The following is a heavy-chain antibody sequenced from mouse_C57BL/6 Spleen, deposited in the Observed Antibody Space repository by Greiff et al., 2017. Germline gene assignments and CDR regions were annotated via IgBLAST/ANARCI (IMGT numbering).Heavy chain of an antibody. J-gene: IGHJ2*01. CDR1: GFNIKNTY. Sequence: VQLQQSVAELVRPGASVKLSCTASGFNIKNTYMHWVKQRPEQGLEWIGRIDPANGNTKYASKFQGKATITADTSSNTAYLQLSSLTSKDTALYYCARGDYDENYFGCWGQGTTLAVSS. D-gene: IGHD2-4*01. CDR2: IDPANGNT. CDR3: ARGDYDENYFGC. V-gene: IGHV14-3*01.